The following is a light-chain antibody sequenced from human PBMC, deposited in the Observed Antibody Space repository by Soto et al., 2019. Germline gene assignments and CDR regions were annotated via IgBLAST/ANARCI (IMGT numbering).Light chain of an antibody. V-gene: IGKV3-20*01. CDR3: QQYGSSPQT. J-gene: IGKJ1*01. CDR2: GAS. CDR1: QSVSSSY. Sequence: EIVLPQSPGTLSLSPGERATLSCRASQSVSSSYLAWYQQKPGQAPRLLIYGASIRATGIPDRFSGSGSGTDFTLTISRLEPEDFAVYYCQQYGSSPQTFGQGTKVDIK.